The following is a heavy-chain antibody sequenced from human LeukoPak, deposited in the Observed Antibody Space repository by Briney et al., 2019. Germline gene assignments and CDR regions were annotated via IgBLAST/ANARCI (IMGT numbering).Heavy chain of an antibody. J-gene: IGHJ3*02. CDR3: AKDFPRITMIVGQDDAFDI. V-gene: IGHV3-20*01. CDR2: INWNGGST. Sequence: GSLRLSCAASGFTFDDYGMSWVRQAPGKGLEWVSGINWNGGSTGYADSVKGRFTISRDNAKNSLYLQMNSLRAEDTALYHCAKDFPRITMIVGQDDAFDIWGQGTMVTVSS. D-gene: IGHD3-22*01. CDR1: GFTFDDYG.